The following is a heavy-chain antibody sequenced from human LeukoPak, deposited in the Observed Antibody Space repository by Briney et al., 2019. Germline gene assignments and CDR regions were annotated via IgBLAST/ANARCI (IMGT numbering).Heavy chain of an antibody. V-gene: IGHV3-23*01. J-gene: IGHJ4*02. Sequence: QPSEPLSLPCAVSGGSIGSRNGWSWVRHAPGTGLEWVSAVRCSGSVTYYADSVKRRFTISRDNSKTTLHLQMNSLRAEDTAIYYCAKTSRVNSAYDSPLYSWGQGNLVTVSS. CDR1: GGSIGSRNG. CDR2: VRCSGSVT. D-gene: IGHD5-12*01. CDR3: AKTSRVNSAYDSPLYS.